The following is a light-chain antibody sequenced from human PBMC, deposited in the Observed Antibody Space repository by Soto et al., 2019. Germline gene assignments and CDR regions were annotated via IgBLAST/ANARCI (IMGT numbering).Light chain of an antibody. CDR2: GAS. CDR1: QSVSSSY. Sequence: EIVLTQSPGTVSLSPGERATLSCRASQSVSSSYLAWYQQKPGQAPRLLIYGASNRATGIPERFSGSGSGTDFALTISRLEPEDFAMYYCQEYGGSPMYTFGQGTKLEIK. CDR3: QEYGGSPMYT. V-gene: IGKV3-20*01. J-gene: IGKJ2*01.